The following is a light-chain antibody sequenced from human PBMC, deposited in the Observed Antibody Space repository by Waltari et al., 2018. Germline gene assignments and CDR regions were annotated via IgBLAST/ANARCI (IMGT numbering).Light chain of an antibody. J-gene: IGLJ3*02. CDR3: AAWDDSLSGLV. Sequence: QSVLTQPPSASGTPGQKVTISCNGSSSNIGSNYVYWYQQFPGTAPKLLIFKNNQRPSVFPDRFSDSKSGTSASLAINGLRSEDEADYYCAAWDDSLSGLVLGGGTKVTVL. V-gene: IGLV1-47*01. CDR1: SSNIGSNY. CDR2: KNN.